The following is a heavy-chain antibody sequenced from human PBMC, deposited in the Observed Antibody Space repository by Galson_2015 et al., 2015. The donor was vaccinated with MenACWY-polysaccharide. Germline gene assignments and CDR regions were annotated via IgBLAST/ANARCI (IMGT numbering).Heavy chain of an antibody. CDR1: GFTFSSNA. CDR3: AKFKYSSSWSSTHGMDV. D-gene: IGHD6-13*01. J-gene: IGHJ6*02. V-gene: IGHV3-23*01. Sequence: SLRLSCAASGFTFSSNAITWVRQAPGKGLEWISGIGTGYGTYYAASVKGRFTISRDNSKSMVYLQMNSLRAEDTAIYYCAKFKYSSSWSSTHGMDVWGQGTTVTVSS. CDR2: IGTGYGT.